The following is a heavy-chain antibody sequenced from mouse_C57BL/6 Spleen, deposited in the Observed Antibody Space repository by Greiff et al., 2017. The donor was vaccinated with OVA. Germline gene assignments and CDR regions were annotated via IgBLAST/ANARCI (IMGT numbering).Heavy chain of an antibody. CDR3: ARRGSNHNAMDY. CDR2: IDPSDSYT. Sequence: VQLQQPGAELVRPGTSVKLSCKASGYTFTSYWMHWVKQRPGQGLEWIGVIDPSDSYTNYNQKFKGKATLTVDTSSSTAYMQLSSLTSEDSAVYYCARRGSNHNAMDYWGQGTSVTVSS. J-gene: IGHJ4*01. CDR1: GYTFTSYW. V-gene: IGHV1-59*01. D-gene: IGHD1-1*01.